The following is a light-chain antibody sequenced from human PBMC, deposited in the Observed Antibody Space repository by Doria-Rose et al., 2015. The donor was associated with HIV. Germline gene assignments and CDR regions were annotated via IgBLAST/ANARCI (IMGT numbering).Light chain of an antibody. J-gene: IGKJ1*01. CDR2: DGS. V-gene: IGKV3-20*01. CDR1: QSFSSTY. CDR3: HQYGTSWT. Sequence: TQSPGTLSLSPGERATLSCRASQSFSSTYLAWYQHKPVQAPSLLIYDGSTRATGIPDRFSASGSGTDFTLTINRLDPEDFALYYCHQYGTSWTFGQGTKVEI.